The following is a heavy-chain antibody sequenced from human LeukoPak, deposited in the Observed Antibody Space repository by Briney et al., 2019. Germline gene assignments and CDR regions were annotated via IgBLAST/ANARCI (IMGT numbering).Heavy chain of an antibody. CDR2: IKQDGSAK. J-gene: IGHJ4*02. D-gene: IGHD4-17*01. Sequence: GGSLRLSCAASGFSFISYWMSWVRQAPGKGLEWVANIKQDGSAKNYVDSVKGRFTISRDNAKNSLYLQLNSLRAEDTAVYYCARDPRDYGDYGGGYFDYWGQGTLVTVSS. V-gene: IGHV3-7*01. CDR1: GFSFISYW. CDR3: ARDPRDYGDYGGGYFDY.